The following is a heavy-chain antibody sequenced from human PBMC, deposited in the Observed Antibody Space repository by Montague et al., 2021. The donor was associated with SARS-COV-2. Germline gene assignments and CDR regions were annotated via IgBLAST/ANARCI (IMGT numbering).Heavy chain of an antibody. Sequence: CAISGDSVWSNTDAWNWIRQSPSGGLEWLGRTNYRSKWTSDYATSVEGRISIDPDTSKNQFFLHLRSVTPEVTGVYYCVRDTGSAQAGFDAWGQGTLVTVSS. V-gene: IGHV6-1*01. CDR2: TNYRSKWTS. CDR3: VRDTGSAQAGFDA. D-gene: IGHD4-17*01. J-gene: IGHJ4*02. CDR1: GDSVWSNTDA.